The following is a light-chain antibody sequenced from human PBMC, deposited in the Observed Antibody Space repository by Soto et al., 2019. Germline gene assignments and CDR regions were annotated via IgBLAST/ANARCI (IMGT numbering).Light chain of an antibody. Sequence: QSVLTQSASVSGSPGQSITISCTGTSSDVGGYNYVSWYQQHPGKAPKLIIYDVSNRPSGVSTRFSGSNAGNTASLTISGHEAEDEADYSCSSYTSTNSWVFGGGTKLTVL. CDR3: SSYTSTNSWV. J-gene: IGLJ3*02. V-gene: IGLV2-14*01. CDR2: DVS. CDR1: SSDVGGYNY.